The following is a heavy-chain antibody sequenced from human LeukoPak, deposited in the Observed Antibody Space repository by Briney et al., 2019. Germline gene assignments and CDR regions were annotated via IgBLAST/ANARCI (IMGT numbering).Heavy chain of an antibody. D-gene: IGHD3-10*01. CDR3: ASTPFSVWFGELFSWFDP. CDR1: SGSISSYY. CDR2: IYCGGRT. J-gene: IGHJ5*02. Sequence: SETLSFTCTVSSGSISSYYWIWLRQPPGQGLEWRVNIYCGGRTNYNPSLKSRFTISVDTSKNQSSLKLTSVSAAEPAVYYCASTPFSVWFGELFSWFDPLGQGNLVTASS. V-gene: IGHV4-59*01.